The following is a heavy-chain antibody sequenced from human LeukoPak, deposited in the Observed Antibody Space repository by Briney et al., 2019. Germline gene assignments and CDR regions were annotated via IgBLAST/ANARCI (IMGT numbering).Heavy chain of an antibody. CDR1: GGSISSGGYY. CDR2: IYYSGST. V-gene: IGHV4-31*03. J-gene: IGHJ2*01. CDR3: ARELRGSDSSGYRFWYFDL. D-gene: IGHD3-22*01. Sequence: ASETLSLTCTVSGGSISSGGYYWSWIRQHPGKGLEWIGYIYYSGSTYYNPSLKSRVTISVDTSKNQFSLKLSSVTAADTAVYYCARELRGSDSSGYRFWYFDLWGRGTLVTVSS.